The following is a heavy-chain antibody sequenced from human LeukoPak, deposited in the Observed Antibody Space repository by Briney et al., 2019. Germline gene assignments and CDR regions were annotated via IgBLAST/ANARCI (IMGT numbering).Heavy chain of an antibody. Sequence: PGGSLRLSCAASGFTFGSYGMHWVRQAPGKGLEWVAVISYDGNNKYYADSVKGRFTISRDNSKNTLYLQMNSLRAEDTAVYYCARGEREWFGFLRNYYFEYWGQGTLVTVSS. CDR2: ISYDGNNK. V-gene: IGHV3-30*03. D-gene: IGHD3-10*01. CDR3: ARGEREWFGFLRNYYFEY. CDR1: GFTFGSYG. J-gene: IGHJ4*02.